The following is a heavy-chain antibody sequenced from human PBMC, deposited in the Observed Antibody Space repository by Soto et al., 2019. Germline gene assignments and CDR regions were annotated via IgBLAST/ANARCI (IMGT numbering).Heavy chain of an antibody. J-gene: IGHJ6*02. CDR1: GFTFSSYA. CDR2: ISYNGSNK. CDR3: ARVVVPAAIGPYYYYGMDV. Sequence: QVQLVESGGGVVQPGRSLRLSCAASGFTFSSYAMHWVRQAPGKGLEWVAVISYNGSNKYYADSVKGRFTISRDNSKNTLYLQMSSLRAEDTAVYYCARVVVPAAIGPYYYYGMDVWGQGTTVTVSS. V-gene: IGHV3-30-3*01. D-gene: IGHD2-2*01.